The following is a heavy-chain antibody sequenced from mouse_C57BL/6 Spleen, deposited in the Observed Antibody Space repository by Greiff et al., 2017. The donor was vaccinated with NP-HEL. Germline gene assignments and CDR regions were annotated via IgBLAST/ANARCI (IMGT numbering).Heavy chain of an antibody. CDR2: IDPSDSYT. Sequence: VQLQQSGAELVKPGASVKLSCKASGYTFTSYWMQWVKQRPGQGLEWIGEIDPSDSYTNYNQKFKGKATLTVDTSSSTAYMQLSSLTSEDSAVYYCARNYGSSYGRYLDYWGQGTTRTVSS. J-gene: IGHJ2*01. D-gene: IGHD1-1*01. V-gene: IGHV1-50*01. CDR1: GYTFTSYW. CDR3: ARNYGSSYGRYLDY.